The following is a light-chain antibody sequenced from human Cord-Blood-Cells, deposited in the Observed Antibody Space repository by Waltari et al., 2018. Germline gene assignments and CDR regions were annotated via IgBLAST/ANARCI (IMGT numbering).Light chain of an antibody. CDR2: AAS. CDR1: QSISSY. CDR3: QQSYSTPFT. V-gene: IGKV1-39*01. J-gene: IGKJ3*01. Sequence: DIQMTQSPSSLSASVRDRVTITCRASQSISSYLNWYQQKPGKAPKLLIYAASSLQSGVPSRFSGSGSGTDFTLTISSLQHEDFATYYCQQSYSTPFTFGPGTKVDIK.